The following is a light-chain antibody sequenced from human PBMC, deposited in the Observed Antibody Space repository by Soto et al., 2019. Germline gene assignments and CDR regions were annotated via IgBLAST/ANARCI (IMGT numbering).Light chain of an antibody. J-gene: IGKJ3*01. Sequence: DIQMTQSPSSLSASVGDRVTITCWASQSISSNLNWYQQKPGKAPKLLIYTASNLHSGVPSRFSGSGSGTDFNLTISSLQPEDFASYYCQQSYNSLTFGPGTNVEI. CDR3: QQSYNSLT. CDR1: QSISSN. V-gene: IGKV1-39*01. CDR2: TAS.